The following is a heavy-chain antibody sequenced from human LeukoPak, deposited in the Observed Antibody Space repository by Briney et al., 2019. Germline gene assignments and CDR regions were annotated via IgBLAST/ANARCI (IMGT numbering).Heavy chain of an antibody. CDR1: GYSISSGYY. CDR3: ARVPGRWLHSYFDY. Sequence: PSETLSLTCTVSGYSISSGYYWGWIRQPPGKGLEWIGYIYYSGSTTYNPSLKSRVTISVDTSKNQFSLELSSVTAADTAVYYCARVPGRWLHSYFDYWGQGTLVTVSS. CDR2: IYYSGST. V-gene: IGHV4-61*01. D-gene: IGHD5-24*01. J-gene: IGHJ4*02.